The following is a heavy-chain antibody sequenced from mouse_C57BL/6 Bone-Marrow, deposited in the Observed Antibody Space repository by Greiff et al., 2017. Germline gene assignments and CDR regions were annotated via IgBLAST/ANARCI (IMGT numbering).Heavy chain of an antibody. CDR2: IYPGSGST. D-gene: IGHD2-5*01. CDR3: ARPYYSNYWYFDV. Sequence: VQLQQPGAELVKPGASVKMSCKASGYTFTSYWITWVKPRPGQGLEWIGDIYPGSGSTNYNEKFKSKATLTVDTSSSTAYMQRSSLTSEDSAVYYCARPYYSNYWYFDVWGTGTTVTVSS. V-gene: IGHV1-55*01. CDR1: GYTFTSYW. J-gene: IGHJ1*03.